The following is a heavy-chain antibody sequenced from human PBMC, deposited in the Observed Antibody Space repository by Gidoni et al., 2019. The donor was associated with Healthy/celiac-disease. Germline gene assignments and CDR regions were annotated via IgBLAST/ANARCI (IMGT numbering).Heavy chain of an antibody. D-gene: IGHD2-15*01. CDR2: NSRSSSTI. CDR3: ARLEDIVVVVAASHYYYYGMDV. CDR1: GFTFSSYS. V-gene: IGHV3-48*02. Sequence: EVQLVASGGGLVQPGGSLRLPCAASGFTFSSYSMNWVRQAPGKGLEWVSYNSRSSSTIYYADSVKGRFTISRDKAKNSLYLQMNSLRDEDTAVYYCARLEDIVVVVAASHYYYYGMDVWGQGTTVTVSS. J-gene: IGHJ6*02.